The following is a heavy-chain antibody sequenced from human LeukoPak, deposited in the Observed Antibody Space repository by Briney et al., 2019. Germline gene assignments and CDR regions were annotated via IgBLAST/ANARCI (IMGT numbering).Heavy chain of an antibody. V-gene: IGHV3-74*01. Sequence: GESLRLSCAASGFTFSSYWMHWVRQAPGKGLVWVSRINSDGSSTSYADSVKGRFTISRDNAKNTLYLQMNSLRAEDTAVYYCARDQSSGWYAPYYYYYYGMDVWGQGTTVTVSS. CDR3: ARDQSSGWYAPYYYYYYGMDV. J-gene: IGHJ6*02. CDR2: INSDGSST. D-gene: IGHD6-19*01. CDR1: GFTFSSYW.